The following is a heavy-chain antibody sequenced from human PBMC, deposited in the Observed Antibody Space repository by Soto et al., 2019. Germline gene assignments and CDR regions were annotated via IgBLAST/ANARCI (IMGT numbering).Heavy chain of an antibody. V-gene: IGHV1-3*05. CDR2: INAGNGNT. Sequence: QVQLVQSGAEEKKPGASVKVSCKASGYTFTGYAMHWVRQAPGQRLEWMGWINAGNGNTKYSQKFQGRVTITRDTSARTAYMEMSILRSEDTAVYYCARAVAVAADFDYWGQGTLVTVSS. CDR1: GYTFTGYA. CDR3: ARAVAVAADFDY. J-gene: IGHJ4*02. D-gene: IGHD6-19*01.